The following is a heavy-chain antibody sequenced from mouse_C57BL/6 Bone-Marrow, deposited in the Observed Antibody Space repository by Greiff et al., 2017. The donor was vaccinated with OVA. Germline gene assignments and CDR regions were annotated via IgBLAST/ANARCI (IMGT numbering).Heavy chain of an antibody. V-gene: IGHV2-4*01. Sequence: QVQLKESGPGLVQPSQSLSITCTVSGFSLTSYGVHWVRQPPGKGLEWLGVIWSGGSTDYNAAFISRLSISMDNSKSKVFFKMTSLQADDTAIYYCAKEEITTVVASYWYFDVWGTGTTVTVSS. J-gene: IGHJ1*03. D-gene: IGHD1-1*01. CDR1: GFSLTSYG. CDR2: IWSGGST. CDR3: AKEEITTVVASYWYFDV.